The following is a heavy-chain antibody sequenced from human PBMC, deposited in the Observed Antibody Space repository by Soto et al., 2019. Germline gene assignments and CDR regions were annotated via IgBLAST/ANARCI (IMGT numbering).Heavy chain of an antibody. V-gene: IGHV4-31*03. D-gene: IGHD1-20*01. CDR2: IYYSGST. CDR3: ASGLYNWNYFDY. CDR1: GGSLSSGGYY. J-gene: IGHJ4*02. Sequence: SETLSLTCTVSGGSLSSGGYYWSWIRQHPGKGLEWIGYIYYSGSTHYNPSLKSRVTISVDTSKNQFSLKLSSVTAADTAVYYCASGLYNWNYFDYWGQGTLVPVSS.